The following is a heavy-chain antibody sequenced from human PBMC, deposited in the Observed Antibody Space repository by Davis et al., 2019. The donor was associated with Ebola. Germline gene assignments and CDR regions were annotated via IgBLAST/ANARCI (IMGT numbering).Heavy chain of an antibody. V-gene: IGHV1-46*01. D-gene: IGHD2-2*01. Sequence: ASVKVSCKAPGYTFTSYYMHWVRQAPGQGLEWMGIINPSGGSTSYAQKFQGRVTMTRDTSTSTVYMELSSLRSEDTAVYYCARGWRVVVPAAMGGYNWFDPWGQGTLVTVSS. CDR2: INPSGGST. J-gene: IGHJ5*02. CDR1: GYTFTSYY. CDR3: ARGWRVVVPAAMGGYNWFDP.